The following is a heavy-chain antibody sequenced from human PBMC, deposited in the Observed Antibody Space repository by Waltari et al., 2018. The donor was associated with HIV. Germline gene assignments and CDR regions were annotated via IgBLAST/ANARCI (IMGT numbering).Heavy chain of an antibody. D-gene: IGHD3-16*01. CDR2: IKQDGSEK. CDR1: GFTFSSDW. V-gene: IGHV3-7*01. J-gene: IGHJ6*02. Sequence: EVQLVESGGGLVQPGGSLRLSCAASGFTFSSDWMSWGGQAPGQELEWVANIKQDGSEKYYVDSVKGRFTISRDNAKNSLYLQMNSLRAEDTAVYYCARASIYDYVWGSQYYGMDVWGQGTTVTVSS. CDR3: ARASIYDYVWGSQYYGMDV.